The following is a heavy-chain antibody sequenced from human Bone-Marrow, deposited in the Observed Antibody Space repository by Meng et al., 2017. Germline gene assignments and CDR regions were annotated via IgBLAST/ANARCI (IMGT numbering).Heavy chain of an antibody. CDR1: GYTFTTYD. D-gene: IGHD5-18*01. CDR2: MNPNSGNT. Sequence: VQAGVEVKKSGASGNIPCKASGYTFTTYDFNWVRQATGQGLEWMGWMNPNSGNTGYAQKFQGKVTMTRNTSISTVYMELGSLRSEDTAVYYCARIYSYGAKRNFDYWGQGTLVTVSS. V-gene: IGHV1-8*01. CDR3: ARIYSYGAKRNFDY. J-gene: IGHJ4*02.